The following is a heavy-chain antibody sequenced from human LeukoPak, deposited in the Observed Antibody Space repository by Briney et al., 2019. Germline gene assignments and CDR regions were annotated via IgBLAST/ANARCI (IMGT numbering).Heavy chain of an antibody. V-gene: IGHV1-46*01. CDR3: ARGRVPAAKYYYYYYMDV. Sequence: ASVKVSCKASGYTFTSYYMHWVRQAPGQGLEWMGIINPSGGSTSYAQKFQGRVTMTRDMSTSTVYMELSSLRSEDTAVYHCARGRVPAAKYYYYYYMDVWGKGTTVTVSS. CDR1: GYTFTSYY. CDR2: INPSGGST. J-gene: IGHJ6*03. D-gene: IGHD2-2*01.